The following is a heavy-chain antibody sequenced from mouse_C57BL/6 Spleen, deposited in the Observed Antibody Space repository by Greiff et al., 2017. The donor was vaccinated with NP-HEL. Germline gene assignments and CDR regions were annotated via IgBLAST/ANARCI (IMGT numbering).Heavy chain of an antibody. J-gene: IGHJ2*01. D-gene: IGHD3-3*01. CDR2: ISSGGDYI. V-gene: IGHV5-9-1*02. CDR1: GFTFSSYA. Sequence: DVMLVESGEGLVKPGGSLKLSCAASGFTFSSYAMSWVRQTPEKRLEWVAYISSGGDYIYYADTVKGRFTISRDNARNTLYLQMSSLKSEDTAMYYCTREMTGCFDYWGQGTTLTVSS. CDR3: TREMTGCFDY.